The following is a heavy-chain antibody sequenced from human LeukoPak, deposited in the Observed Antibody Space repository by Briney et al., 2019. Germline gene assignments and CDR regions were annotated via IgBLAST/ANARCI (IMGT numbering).Heavy chain of an antibody. Sequence: ASVKVSCKASGYTFTGYYMHWVRQPPGQGLEWMGWINPNSGGTKYAQKFHGRVTMTTDTSISTAYMELSRLRSDDTAVYYCAFFEYSSSSSHYWGQGALVTVSS. CDR2: INPNSGGT. CDR1: GYTFTGYY. D-gene: IGHD6-6*01. V-gene: IGHV1-2*02. CDR3: AFFEYSSSSSHY. J-gene: IGHJ4*02.